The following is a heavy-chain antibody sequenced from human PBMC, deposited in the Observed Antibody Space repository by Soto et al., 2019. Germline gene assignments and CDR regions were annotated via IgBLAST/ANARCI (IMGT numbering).Heavy chain of an antibody. J-gene: IGHJ5*02. CDR3: ARDFYRDYDNWFDP. D-gene: IGHD4-17*01. Sequence: ASVKVSCKASGYTFTSYGISWVRQAPGQGLEWMGWISAYNGNTNYAQKLQGRVTMTTDTSTSTAYMELRSPRSDDTAVYYCARDFYRDYDNWFDPWGQGTLVTVSS. CDR2: ISAYNGNT. V-gene: IGHV1-18*01. CDR1: GYTFTSYG.